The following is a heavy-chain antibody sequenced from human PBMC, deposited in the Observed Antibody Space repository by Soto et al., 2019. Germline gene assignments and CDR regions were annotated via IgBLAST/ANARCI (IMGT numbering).Heavy chain of an antibody. Sequence: EVQLVESGGGLVEPGGSLRLSCAASGFTFTNAWLNWVRQAPGKGLEWVGRIKSKNDGGTTDYAAPVKGRFTISRDDSENTVYLQMNSLKTEDTAVYYCAADFPNWGAYAFDYWGQGTLVTVSS. CDR3: AADFPNWGAYAFDY. CDR2: IKSKNDGGTT. J-gene: IGHJ4*02. D-gene: IGHD7-27*01. CDR1: GFTFTNAW. V-gene: IGHV3-15*07.